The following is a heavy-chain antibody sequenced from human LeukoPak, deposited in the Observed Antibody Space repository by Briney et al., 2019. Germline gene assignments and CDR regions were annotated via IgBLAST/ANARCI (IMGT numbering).Heavy chain of an antibody. D-gene: IGHD1-26*01. V-gene: IGHV4-39*07. J-gene: IGHJ6*03. CDR2: IYYSGST. Sequence: PSETLSLTCTVSGGSISSSSYYWGWIRQPPGKGLEWIGSIYYSGSTYYNPSLKSRITISVNTAKNQFSLKLSSVTAADTAVYYCLSSLRDYYYYYYMDVWGKGTTVTVSS. CDR3: LSSLRDYYYYYYMDV. CDR1: GGSISSSSYY.